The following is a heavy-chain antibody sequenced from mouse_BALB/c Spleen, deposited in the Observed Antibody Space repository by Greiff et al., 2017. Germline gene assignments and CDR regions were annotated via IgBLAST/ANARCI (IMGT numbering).Heavy chain of an antibody. D-gene: IGHD2-14*01. CDR2: IRLKSNNYAT. Sequence: EVKLVESGGGLVQPGGSMKLSCVASGFTFSNYWMNWVRQSPEKGLEWVAEIRLKSNNYATHYAESVKGRFTISRDDSKSSVYLQMNNLRAEDTGIYYCTRAYYRYEGLAMDYWGQGTSVTVSS. CDR1: GFTFSNYW. CDR3: TRAYYRYEGLAMDY. V-gene: IGHV6-6*02. J-gene: IGHJ4*01.